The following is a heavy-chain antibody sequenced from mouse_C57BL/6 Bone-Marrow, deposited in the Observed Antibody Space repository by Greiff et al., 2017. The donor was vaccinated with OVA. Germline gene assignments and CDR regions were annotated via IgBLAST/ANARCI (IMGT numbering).Heavy chain of an antibody. V-gene: IGHV1-20*01. CDR3: ARRAQARYFDY. Sequence: EVQLQQSGPELVKPGDSVKISCKASGYSFTGYFMNWVMQSHGKSLEWIGRINPYNGDTFYNQKFKGKATLTVDKSSSTAHMELRSLTSEDSAVYYCARRAQARYFDYWGQGTTLTVSS. J-gene: IGHJ2*01. D-gene: IGHD3-2*02. CDR2: INPYNGDT. CDR1: GYSFTGYF.